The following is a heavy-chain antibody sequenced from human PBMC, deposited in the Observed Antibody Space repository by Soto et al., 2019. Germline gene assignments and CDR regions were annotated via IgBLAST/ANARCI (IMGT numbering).Heavy chain of an antibody. CDR1: GFTFSTYA. CDR3: AKVISTSGSSL. J-gene: IGHJ4*02. Sequence: EVQLLESGGGLVQPGGSLRLSCAASGFTFSTYAMTWVRQAPGKGLAWFSSISGSGSTYYADSGKGRFTISRDNSKNTLYLQMNSLRAEDTAVYYCAKVISTSGSSLWGRGTLVAVSS. V-gene: IGHV3-23*01. CDR2: ISGSGST. D-gene: IGHD3-10*01.